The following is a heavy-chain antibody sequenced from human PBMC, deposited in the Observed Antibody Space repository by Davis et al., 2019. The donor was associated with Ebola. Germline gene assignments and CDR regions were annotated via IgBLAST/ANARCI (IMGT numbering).Heavy chain of an antibody. CDR2: INQDGSEK. CDR3: ATELYSDIAFDV. CDR1: GFTFSSYW. Sequence: GESLKISCAASGFTFSSYWMSWVRQAPGKGLEWVANINQDGSEKYYVDSVKGRFTISRDNSKNTLYLEMNSLRAEDTAVYFCATELYSDIAFDVWGQGTLVTVSS. J-gene: IGHJ3*01. V-gene: IGHV3-7*01. D-gene: IGHD3-3*01.